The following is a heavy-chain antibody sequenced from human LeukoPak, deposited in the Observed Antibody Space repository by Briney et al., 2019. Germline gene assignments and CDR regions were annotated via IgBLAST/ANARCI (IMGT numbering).Heavy chain of an antibody. J-gene: IGHJ5*02. CDR3: AREVGGDWFDP. D-gene: IGHD1-26*01. Sequence: PGGSLRLSCAASGFTFSDYYMSWIRQAPGKGLEWVSAISGSGGSTYYADSVKGRFTISRDNSKNTLYLQMNSLRAEDTAVYYCAREVGGDWFDPWGQGTLVTVSS. V-gene: IGHV3-23*01. CDR2: ISGSGGST. CDR1: GFTFSDYY.